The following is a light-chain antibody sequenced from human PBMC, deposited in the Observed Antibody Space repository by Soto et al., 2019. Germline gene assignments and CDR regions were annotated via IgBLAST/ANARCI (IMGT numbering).Light chain of an antibody. Sequence: QSALTQPASVSGSPGQSVTISCTGTSSDVGAYNFVSWYQQHPGKAPKLMIYDVTNRPSGISNRFSGSKSGNTASLTISGLQAEDEADYYCSSYRSSTTPSVFGTGTKLTVL. CDR3: SSYRSSTTPSV. V-gene: IGLV2-14*01. CDR1: SSDVGAYNF. J-gene: IGLJ1*01. CDR2: DVT.